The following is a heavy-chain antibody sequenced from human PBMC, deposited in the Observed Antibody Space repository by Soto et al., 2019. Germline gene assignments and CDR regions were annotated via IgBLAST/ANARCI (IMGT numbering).Heavy chain of an antibody. CDR2: TFYRSKWYY. D-gene: IGHD1-26*01. CDR1: GGSVSSTSAA. CDR3: SRRLKLGAEYYGMDV. J-gene: IGHJ6*02. Sequence: SQTLSLTCAISGGSVSSTSAAWNWIRQSPSRGLEWLGRTFYRSKWYYDYAVSVKSRITINPDTSKNQFSLQLNSVTPEDTAVYYCSRRLKLGAEYYGMDVLGQGTTVTVSS. V-gene: IGHV6-1*01.